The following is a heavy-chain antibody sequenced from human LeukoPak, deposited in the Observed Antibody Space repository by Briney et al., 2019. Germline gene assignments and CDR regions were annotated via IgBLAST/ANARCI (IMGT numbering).Heavy chain of an antibody. D-gene: IGHD4-17*01. V-gene: IGHV4-4*07. CDR2: IYTSGST. CDR3: TSDYGDYAEYFQH. J-gene: IGHJ1*01. CDR1: GGSISSYY. Sequence: PSETLSLTCTVSGGSISSYYRSWLRQPAGKGLEWIGRIYTSGSTNYNPSLKSRVTMSVDTSKNQFSLKLSSVTAADTAVYYCTSDYGDYAEYFQHWGQGTLVTVSS.